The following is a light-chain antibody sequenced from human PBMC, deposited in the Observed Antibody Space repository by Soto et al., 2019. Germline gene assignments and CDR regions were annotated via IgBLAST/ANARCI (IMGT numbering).Light chain of an antibody. V-gene: IGLV2-14*01. J-gene: IGLJ1*01. Sequence: QSALTQPASVSGSPGQSITISCTGTSSDVGGYNYVSWYQQHPGQAPKLMIYDVSNRPSGVSNRFSGSKSGNTASLTISGLQADDEADYYCSSYTSSSTLDFGTGTKLTVL. CDR3: SSYTSSSTLD. CDR1: SSDVGGYNY. CDR2: DVS.